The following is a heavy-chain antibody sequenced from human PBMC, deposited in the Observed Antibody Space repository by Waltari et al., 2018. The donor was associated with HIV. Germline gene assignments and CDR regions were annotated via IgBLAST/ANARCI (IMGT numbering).Heavy chain of an antibody. J-gene: IGHJ4*02. CDR1: GDSVSSNSAT. Sequence: QVQLRQSGPGLVKPSQTLSLTCAISGDSVSSNSATWNWIRQSPSRGLEWLGRTYYRSRWYNDFAHSVKGRITINPDTSKNQFSLQLNSVTPEDTAVYYCARDPSSSWYYYFDYWGQGILVTVSS. V-gene: IGHV6-1*01. D-gene: IGHD6-13*01. CDR2: TYYRSRWYN. CDR3: ARDPSSSWYYYFDY.